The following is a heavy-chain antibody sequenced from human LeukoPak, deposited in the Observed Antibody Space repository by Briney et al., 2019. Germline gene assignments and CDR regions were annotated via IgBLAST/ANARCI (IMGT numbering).Heavy chain of an antibody. Sequence: GGSLRLSCAASGFPFSSYSMHWIRQTPGKGLEWLAYISGSGSDIYYADSVKGRFTISRDNAKNSLYLQMNSLRPDDTALYYCSTDPRLLIDWGHGTLVTVSS. J-gene: IGHJ4*01. CDR3: STDPRLLID. V-gene: IGHV3-11*01. D-gene: IGHD2-8*01. CDR2: ISGSGSDI. CDR1: GFPFSSYS.